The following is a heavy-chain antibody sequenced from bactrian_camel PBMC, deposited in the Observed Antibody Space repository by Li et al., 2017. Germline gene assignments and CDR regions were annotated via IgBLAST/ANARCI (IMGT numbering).Heavy chain of an antibody. J-gene: IGHJ6*01. CDR1: GFAFSIYG. Sequence: VQLVESGGGMVQPGGSLRLSCAASGFAFSIYGMGWVRQAPGKGLEWVSGINNGGSITYYADSVKGRFTISKDNVQNTVYLQMNNLKVEDSAMYYCAGNPGYGYCEDGSWAYTTWGRGTQVTVS. CDR3: AGNPGYGYCEDGSWAYTT. V-gene: IGHV3S40*01. D-gene: IGHD1*01. CDR2: INNGGSIT.